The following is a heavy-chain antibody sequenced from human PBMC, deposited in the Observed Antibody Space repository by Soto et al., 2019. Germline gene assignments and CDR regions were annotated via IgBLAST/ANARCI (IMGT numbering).Heavy chain of an antibody. CDR1: GGSIRSSFW. Sequence: PSETLSLTCAVFGGSIRSSFWWSWVRQPPGKGLEWIGEIYHTESTVYNPSLKSRVTISVDKSKNQFSLNLDSVTAADTAVYYCARYDFGTFDYWGRGILVTVSS. CDR3: ARYDFGTFDY. D-gene: IGHD4-17*01. J-gene: IGHJ4*02. CDR2: IYHTEST. V-gene: IGHV4-4*02.